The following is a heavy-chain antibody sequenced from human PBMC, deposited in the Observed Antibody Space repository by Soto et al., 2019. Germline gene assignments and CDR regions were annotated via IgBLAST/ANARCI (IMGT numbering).Heavy chain of an antibody. CDR3: AREGRNNWFDP. CDR2: IYYSGST. J-gene: IGHJ5*02. Sequence: SETLSLTCTVSGGSISSYYWSWIRQPPGKGLEWIGYIYYSGSTNYNPSLKSRVAISVDTSKNQFSLKLSSVTAADTAVYYCAREGRNNWFDPWGQGTLVTVSS. V-gene: IGHV4-59*01. CDR1: GGSISSYY.